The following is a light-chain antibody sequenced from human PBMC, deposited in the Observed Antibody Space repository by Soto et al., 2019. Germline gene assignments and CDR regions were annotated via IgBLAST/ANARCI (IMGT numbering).Light chain of an antibody. V-gene: IGKV3-20*01. Sequence: EIVLTQSPGTLSLSPGERATLSCRASQSISTTYLAWYQQKPGQAPRLLIYGASSRATGIPDRFSGSGSGTDFTLTISRLEPEDFAVYTCQQYYASPYTFGQGTKLEIK. CDR2: GAS. J-gene: IGKJ2*01. CDR3: QQYYASPYT. CDR1: QSISTTY.